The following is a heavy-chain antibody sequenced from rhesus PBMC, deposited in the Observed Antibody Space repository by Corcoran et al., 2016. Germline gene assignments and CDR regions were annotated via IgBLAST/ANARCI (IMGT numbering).Heavy chain of an antibody. CDR2: ISYTGDTT. J-gene: IGHJ5-1*01. Sequence: QLVGTGGGLVQPGGSLRLSCAASRFTFSRFAMRWVRQAPVKGLEWVSGISYTGDTTFYTDSVKGRFTISRDNSKDTVSLQMNSLRVEDTAIYFCAKGGFGWNRDRFDVWGAGVVVTVSS. D-gene: IGHD1-20*01. V-gene: IGHV3S5*01. CDR1: RFTFSRFA. CDR3: AKGGFGWNRDRFDV.